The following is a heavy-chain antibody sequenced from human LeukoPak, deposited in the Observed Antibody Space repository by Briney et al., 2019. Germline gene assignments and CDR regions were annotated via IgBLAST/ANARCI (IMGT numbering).Heavy chain of an antibody. CDR2: INPSGGST. CDR1: GYTFTSYY. Sequence: ASVKVSCKASGYTFTSYYMHWVRQAPGQGLEWMGIINPSGGSTTYAQMFQGRVTMTRDTSTRTVYMELSSLRSEDTAVYYCARESRGYRYGYFYYYDMDVWGQGTTVTVSS. D-gene: IGHD5-18*01. CDR3: ARESRGYRYGYFYYYDMDV. V-gene: IGHV1-46*01. J-gene: IGHJ6*02.